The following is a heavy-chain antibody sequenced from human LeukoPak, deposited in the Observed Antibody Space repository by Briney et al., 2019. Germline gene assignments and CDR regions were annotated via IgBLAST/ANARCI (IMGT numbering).Heavy chain of an antibody. J-gene: IGHJ1*01. CDR1: GFTFSSYG. CDR2: IRYDGSNK. Sequence: QPGGSLRLSCAASGFTFSSYGMHWVRQAPGKGLEWVAFIRYDGSNKYYADSVKGRFTISRDNSKNTLYLQMNSLRAEDTAVFYCAKVGSGDTYFQHWGQGTLVTVSS. D-gene: IGHD2-21*02. V-gene: IGHV3-30*02. CDR3: AKVGSGDTYFQH.